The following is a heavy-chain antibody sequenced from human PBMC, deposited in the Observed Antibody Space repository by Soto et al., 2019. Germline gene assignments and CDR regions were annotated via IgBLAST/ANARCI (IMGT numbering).Heavy chain of an antibody. D-gene: IGHD3-3*01. CDR2: ISGGGDTT. J-gene: IGHJ6*02. V-gene: IGHV3-23*01. CDR3: AKSNQIFGVLNDYFYYGLDV. CDR1: GFTFSGYA. Sequence: SLRLSCVASGFTFSGYAMSWVRQAPGKGLEWLSTISGGGDTTHYADSVKGRFAISRDNSRNTVFLQLNSLGAEDTAVYYCAKSNQIFGVLNDYFYYGLDVWGQGTTVTVSS.